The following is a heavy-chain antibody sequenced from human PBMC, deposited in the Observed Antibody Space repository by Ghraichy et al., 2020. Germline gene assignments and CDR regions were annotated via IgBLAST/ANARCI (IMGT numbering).Heavy chain of an antibody. D-gene: IGHD3-22*01. CDR3: TRGPTGEDYYDSSGYPIY. CDR2: IRSRSYGRST. V-gene: IGHV3-49*04. CDR1: GFTFGDHA. J-gene: IGHJ4*02. Sequence: GKSLNISCAASGFTFGDHAMSWVRQAPGKGLEWVGFIRSRSYGRSTEYVASVKGRFTISGDDSTSSVYLQMNSLKTEDTGIYYCTRGPTGEDYYDSSGYPIYWGQGTLVTVSS.